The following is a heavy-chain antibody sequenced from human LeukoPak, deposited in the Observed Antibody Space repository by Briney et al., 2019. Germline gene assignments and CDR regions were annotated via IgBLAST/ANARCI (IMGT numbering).Heavy chain of an antibody. CDR1: GFTFSSYG. CDR3: TRERGDSGLRATYYYYYYMDV. Sequence: PGGSLRLSCAASGFTFSSYGMHWVRQAPGKGLEWVTIISYDGSIKHYADSVKGRFTISRDNSRNTLYLQMNSLRPEDTAFYYCTRERGDSGLRATYYYYYYMDVWGKGTTVTVSS. CDR2: ISYDGSIK. D-gene: IGHD5/OR15-5a*01. J-gene: IGHJ6*03. V-gene: IGHV3-30*03.